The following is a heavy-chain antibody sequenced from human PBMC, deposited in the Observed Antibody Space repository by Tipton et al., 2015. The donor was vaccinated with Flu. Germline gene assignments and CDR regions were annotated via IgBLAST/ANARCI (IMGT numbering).Heavy chain of an antibody. J-gene: IGHJ4*02. Sequence: SLRLSCAVSGFTVSTSYMSWVRQPPGKGLEWVSIVYDDGRTYYADSVEGRFAISRDNSKNILYLQMNSLRADDTAVYFCARDEGGTYPDWGLGTLVTVSS. CDR3: ARDEGGTYPD. D-gene: IGHD1-14*01. V-gene: IGHV3-53*01. CDR2: VYDDGRT. CDR1: GFTVSTSY.